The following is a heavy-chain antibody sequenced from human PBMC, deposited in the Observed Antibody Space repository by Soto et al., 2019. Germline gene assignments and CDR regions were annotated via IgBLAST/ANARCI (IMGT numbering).Heavy chain of an antibody. J-gene: IGHJ4*02. CDR1: GGSFSGYY. Sequence: SETLSLTCAVYGGSFSGYYWSWIRQPPGKGLEWIGEINHSGSTNYNPSLKSRVTISVATSKDQFSLKLSSVTAADTAVYYCARDLDGYNYLGFDYWGQGTLVTVSS. CDR3: ARDLDGYNYLGFDY. D-gene: IGHD5-12*01. V-gene: IGHV4-34*01. CDR2: INHSGST.